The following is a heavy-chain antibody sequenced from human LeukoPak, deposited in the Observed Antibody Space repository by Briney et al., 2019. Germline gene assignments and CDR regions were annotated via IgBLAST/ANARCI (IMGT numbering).Heavy chain of an antibody. CDR1: GFSLRNARMG. CDR2: IFSNDEK. Sequence: SGPTLVNPTETLTLICTVSGFSLRNARMGVSWIRQPPEKALEWLAHIFSNDEKSYSTSLKSRLTISKDTSKSQVVLTMTNMDPVDTATYYCARIPQPDSSSWYCWFDPWGQGTLVTVSS. D-gene: IGHD6-13*01. V-gene: IGHV2-26*01. CDR3: ARIPQPDSSSWYCWFDP. J-gene: IGHJ5*02.